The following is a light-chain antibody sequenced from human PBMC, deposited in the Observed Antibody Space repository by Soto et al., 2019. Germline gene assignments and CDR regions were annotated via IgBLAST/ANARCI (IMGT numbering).Light chain of an antibody. CDR3: QQYNNWPIT. CDR2: GAS. J-gene: IGKJ5*01. Sequence: EILMTQSPATLSVSPGEGATLSCRASQSVGSNLAWYQQKPGQAPRLLIYGASTRATGIPARFSGSGSGTDFILTISSLQSEDSAVYYCQQYNNWPITFGQGTRLEIK. V-gene: IGKV3-15*01. CDR1: QSVGSN.